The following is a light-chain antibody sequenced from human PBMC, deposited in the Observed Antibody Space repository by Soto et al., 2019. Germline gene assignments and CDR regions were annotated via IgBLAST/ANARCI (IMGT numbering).Light chain of an antibody. CDR3: QQGYSNPWT. CDR2: AAS. J-gene: IGKJ1*01. V-gene: IGKV1-39*01. Sequence: DIQMTQSPSSLSGSILGIVRSGCLASQTVNTYLHWYQQKPGKAPKLLIYAASNLQSGVPSRFSGSGSGTNFTLSLNSLQPEDFATYYCQQGYSNPWTFGQGTKVDIK. CDR1: QTVNTY.